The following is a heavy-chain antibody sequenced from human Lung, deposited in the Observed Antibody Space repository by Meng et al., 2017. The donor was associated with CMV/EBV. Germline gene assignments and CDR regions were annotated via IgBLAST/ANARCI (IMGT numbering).Heavy chain of an antibody. CDR2: ISDNGGGI. D-gene: IGHD2-21*01. J-gene: IGHJ4*02. CDR1: EFTFSSYA. Sequence: LVXPXXXLRVXXXGSEFTFSSYAMSWVRQAPGKGLEWVSIISDNGGGIYYADSVKGRFTISRDNSENTVYMQMNSLRAEDTAVYYCAKMGSGGDSYYFDYWGQGTLVTVSS. V-gene: IGHV3-23*01. CDR3: AKMGSGGDSYYFDY.